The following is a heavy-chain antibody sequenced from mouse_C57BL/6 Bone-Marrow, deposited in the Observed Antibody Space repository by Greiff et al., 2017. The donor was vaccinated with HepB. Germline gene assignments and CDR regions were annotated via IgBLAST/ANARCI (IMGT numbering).Heavy chain of an antibody. J-gene: IGHJ3*01. CDR3: ARWAPWFAY. CDR1: GFTFSSYG. V-gene: IGHV5-6*01. CDR2: ISSGGSYT. Sequence: EVMLVESGGDLVKPGGSLKLSCAASGFTFSSYGMSWVRQTPDKRLEWVATISSGGSYTYYPDSVKGRFTISRANAKNTLYLQMSSLKSEDTAMYYCARWAPWFAYWGQGTLVTVSA.